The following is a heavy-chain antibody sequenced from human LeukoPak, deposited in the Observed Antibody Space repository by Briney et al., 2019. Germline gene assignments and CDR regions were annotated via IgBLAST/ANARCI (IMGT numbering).Heavy chain of an antibody. CDR3: AGDSGVATALRHYYYMDV. Sequence: SVKVSCKAPGGTFSSYAISWVRQAPGQGLEWMGGIIPIFGTANYAQKFQGRVTITTDESTSTAYMELSSLRSEDTAVYYCAGDSGVATALRHYYYMDVWGKGTTVTVSS. J-gene: IGHJ6*03. CDR1: GGTFSSYA. CDR2: IIPIFGTA. D-gene: IGHD1-26*01. V-gene: IGHV1-69*05.